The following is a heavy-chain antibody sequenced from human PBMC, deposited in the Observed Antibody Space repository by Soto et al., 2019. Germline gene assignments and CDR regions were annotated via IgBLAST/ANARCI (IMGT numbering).Heavy chain of an antibody. CDR2: ISSSGSTI. J-gene: IGHJ3*02. D-gene: IGHD3-3*01. V-gene: IGHV3-48*03. Sequence: GGSLRLSCAASGFTFSSYEMNWVRQAPGKGLEWVSYISSSGSTIYYADSVKGRFTISRDNAKNSLYLQMNSLRAEDTAVYYCAREVRIPYYDSAFDIWGQGTMVTVSS. CDR3: AREVRIPYYDSAFDI. CDR1: GFTFSSYE.